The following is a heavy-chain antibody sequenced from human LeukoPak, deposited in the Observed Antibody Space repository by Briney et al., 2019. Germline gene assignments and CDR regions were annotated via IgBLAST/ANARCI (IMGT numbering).Heavy chain of an antibody. CDR2: ISYDGSNK. J-gene: IGHJ4*02. D-gene: IGHD4-11*01. CDR1: GFTFSSYA. CDR3: ARDRLQLEGYYFDY. V-gene: IGHV3-30*04. Sequence: GGSLRPSCAASGFTFSSYAMHWVRQAPGKGLEWVAVISYDGSNKYYADSVKGRFTISRDNSKNTLYLQMNSLRAEDTAVYYCARDRLQLEGYYFDYWGQGTLVTVSS.